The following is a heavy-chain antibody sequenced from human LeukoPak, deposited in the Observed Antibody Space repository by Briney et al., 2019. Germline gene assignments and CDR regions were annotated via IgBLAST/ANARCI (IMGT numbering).Heavy chain of an antibody. CDR2: ISSSSSHI. V-gene: IGHV3-21*01. Sequence: PGGSLRLSCAASGFTFSSYSMNWVRQAPGKGLEWVSSISSSSSHIYYADSVKGRFTISRDNAKNSLYLQMNSLRAEDTAVYYCARDHAYDSSGQNWGQGTLVTVSS. D-gene: IGHD3-22*01. CDR1: GFTFSSYS. CDR3: ARDHAYDSSGQN. J-gene: IGHJ4*02.